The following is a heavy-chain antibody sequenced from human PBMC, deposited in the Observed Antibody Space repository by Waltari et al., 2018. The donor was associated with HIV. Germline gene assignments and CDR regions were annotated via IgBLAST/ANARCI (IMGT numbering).Heavy chain of an antibody. D-gene: IGHD3-3*01. CDR1: GFTFGDYA. CDR3: TRDANDFWSGYYNY. Sequence: EVQLVESGGGLVKPGRSLRLSCTASGFTFGDYALSWFRQAPGKGLRWVGFIRSKPYGGTTEYAASVKGRFTISRDDSKSIAYLQMNSLKTEDTAVYYCTRDANDFWSGYYNYWGQGTLVTVSS. CDR2: IRSKPYGGTT. V-gene: IGHV3-49*05. J-gene: IGHJ4*02.